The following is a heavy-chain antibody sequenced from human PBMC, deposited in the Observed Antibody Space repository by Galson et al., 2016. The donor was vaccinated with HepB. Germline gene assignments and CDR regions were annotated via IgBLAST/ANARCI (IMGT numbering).Heavy chain of an antibody. CDR2: MNHSGST. D-gene: IGHD2-2*01. CDR1: GESFTGHY. J-gene: IGHJ5*02. V-gene: IGHV4-34*01. CDR3: ARRRGASRWSDP. Sequence: SETLSLTCAVYGESFTGHYWSWIRQPPGKGLEWIGEMNHSGSTNYNPSLKSRLTISVDTSKNQFSLNLSSVTAADTATYYCARRRGASRWSDPWGQGTLVTVSS.